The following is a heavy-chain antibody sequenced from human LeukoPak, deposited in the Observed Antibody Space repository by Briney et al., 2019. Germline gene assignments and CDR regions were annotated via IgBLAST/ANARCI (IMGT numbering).Heavy chain of an antibody. J-gene: IGHJ5*02. CDR2: INHSGST. Sequence: PSETLSLTCAVYGGSFSGYYWSWIRQPPGKGLEWIGEINHSGSTNYNPSLKSRVTISVDTSKNQFSLKLSSVTAADTAVYYCARISSGYDYWFDPWGQGTLVTVSS. CDR1: GGSFSGYY. D-gene: IGHD5-12*01. CDR3: ARISSGYDYWFDP. V-gene: IGHV4-34*01.